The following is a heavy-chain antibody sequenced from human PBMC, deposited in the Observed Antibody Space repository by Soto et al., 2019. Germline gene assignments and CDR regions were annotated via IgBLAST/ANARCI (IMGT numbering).Heavy chain of an antibody. D-gene: IGHD2-21*02. CDR1: GYTFTSYG. CDR2: INPSGGST. Sequence: ASVKVSCKASGYTFTSYGISWVRQAPGQGLEWMGIINPSGGSTSYAQKFQGRVTMTRDTSTSTVYMELSSLRSEDTAVYYCARDGHIVVVTATGGFDLWGRGTLVTVSS. V-gene: IGHV1-46*01. J-gene: IGHJ2*01. CDR3: ARDGHIVVVTATGGFDL.